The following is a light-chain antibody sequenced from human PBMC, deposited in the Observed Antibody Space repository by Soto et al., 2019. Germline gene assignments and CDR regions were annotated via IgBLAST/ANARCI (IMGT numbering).Light chain of an antibody. CDR1: QGIGSW. J-gene: IGKJ5*01. V-gene: IGKV1-12*01. CDR3: QQANSFPIT. Sequence: DIQMTQPPSSVSASVGDRVTITCRASQGIGSWLAWYQQKPGEAPKLLIYSASSLQSGVPSRFSGSGSGTDFTLTISSLQPEDFATYYCQQANSFPITFGQGTRLEIK. CDR2: SAS.